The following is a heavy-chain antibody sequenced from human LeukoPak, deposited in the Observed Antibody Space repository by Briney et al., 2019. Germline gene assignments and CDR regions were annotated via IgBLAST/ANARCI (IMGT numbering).Heavy chain of an antibody. J-gene: IGHJ5*02. D-gene: IGHD2-2*01. CDR2: IYCSGST. CDR3: ARALREQLLTGWFVP. Sequence: SSETLSLTCTVSGDSIYSYYWTWIRQPPGKGLEWIGYIYCSGSTNYNHSLKSRVNISVDTSKNQFSLRLTSVTAGDTAVYYCARALREQLLTGWFVPWGQGTLVTVSS. CDR1: GDSIYSYY. V-gene: IGHV4-59*01.